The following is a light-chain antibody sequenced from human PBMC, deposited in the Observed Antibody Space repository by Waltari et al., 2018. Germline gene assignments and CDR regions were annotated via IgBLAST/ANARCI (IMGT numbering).Light chain of an antibody. V-gene: IGLV3-27*01. CDR3: YSTADNNWV. CDR1: VEGKNN. CDR2: KDN. J-gene: IGLJ3*02. Sequence: YELTQQSSVSVSPGQTATITCSGDVEGKNNGRLLQQKPGQAPVVVIYKDNERPSGIPERFSGSDSGTTVTLTITGAQLEDEADYYCYSTADNNWVFGGGTKLTVL.